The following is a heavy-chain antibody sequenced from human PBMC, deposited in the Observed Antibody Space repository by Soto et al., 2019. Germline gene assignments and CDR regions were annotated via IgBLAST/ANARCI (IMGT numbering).Heavy chain of an antibody. CDR1: GGSISSYY. V-gene: IGHV4-59*08. J-gene: IGHJ4*02. CDR2: IYYSGST. CDR3: ARGPKFVDY. D-gene: IGHD3-16*01. Sequence: PSETLSLTCTVSGGSISSYYWSWIRQPPGKGLEWIGYIYYSGSTNYNPSLKSRVTISVDTSKNQFSLKLSSVTAADTAVYYCARGPKFVDYWGQGTLVTVSS.